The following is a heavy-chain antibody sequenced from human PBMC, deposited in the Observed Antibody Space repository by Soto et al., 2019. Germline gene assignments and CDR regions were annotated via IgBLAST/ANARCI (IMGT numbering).Heavy chain of an antibody. J-gene: IGHJ4*02. CDR2: ISYDGIYK. D-gene: IGHD3-3*01. CDR1: GFTFRSYA. Sequence: QVWQVESGGGVVQAGRSLRLSCAASGFTFRSYAMHWVRQAPGKGLEWVAIISYDGIYKYYADSVKGRVNISRDNSKNTINLQMNGLRTEDTAVYYCARALDFWRAYFDYWGQGSLVTVSS. CDR3: ARALDFWRAYFDY. V-gene: IGHV3-30-3*01.